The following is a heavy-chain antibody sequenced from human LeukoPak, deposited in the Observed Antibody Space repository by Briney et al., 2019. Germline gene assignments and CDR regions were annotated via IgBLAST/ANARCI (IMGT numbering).Heavy chain of an antibody. CDR2: IYYSGSI. CDR1: GGSISSYY. J-gene: IGHJ4*02. D-gene: IGHD5-18*01. CDR3: ARSGYSYGQQPYYYDY. V-gene: IGHV4-59*01. Sequence: SETLSLTCTVSGGSISSYYWSWIRQLPGKGLEWIGYIYYSGSINYNPSLKSRVAISVDTSKNQFSLKLSSVTAADTAVYYCARSGYSYGQQPYYYDYWGQGTLVTVSS.